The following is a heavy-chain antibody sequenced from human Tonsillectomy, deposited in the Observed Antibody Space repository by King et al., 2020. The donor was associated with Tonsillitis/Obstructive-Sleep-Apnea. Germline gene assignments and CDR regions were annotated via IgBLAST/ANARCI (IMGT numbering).Heavy chain of an antibody. CDR3: ARGPSVGATQVDY. V-gene: IGHV3-33*01. Sequence: VQLVESGGGVVQPGRSLRLSCAASGFTFSSYGIHWVRQAPGKGLEWVAVIWYDGSNKYYADSVKGRFTISRDNSKNTLYLQMNSLRAEDTAVYYCARGPSVGATQVDYWGQGTLVTVSS. CDR2: IWYDGSNK. CDR1: GFTFSSYG. J-gene: IGHJ4*02. D-gene: IGHD1-26*01.